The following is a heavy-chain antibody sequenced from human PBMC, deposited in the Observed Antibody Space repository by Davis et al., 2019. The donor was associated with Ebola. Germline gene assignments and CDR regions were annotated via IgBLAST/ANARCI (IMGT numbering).Heavy chain of an antibody. CDR2: INPNSGGT. CDR3: ARGSRWVYYYYYGMDV. J-gene: IGHJ6*04. V-gene: IGHV1-2*06. Sequence: AASVKVSCKASGYTFTGYYMHWVRQAPGRGLEWMGRINPNSGGTNYAQKFQGRVTMTRDTSISTAYMELSRLRSDDTAVYYCARGSRWVYYYYYGMDVWGKGTTVTVSS. D-gene: IGHD6-13*01. CDR1: GYTFTGYY.